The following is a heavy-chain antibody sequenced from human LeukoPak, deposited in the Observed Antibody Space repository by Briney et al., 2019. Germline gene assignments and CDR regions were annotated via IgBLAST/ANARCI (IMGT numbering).Heavy chain of an antibody. CDR3: ARYAILGAAFFDY. J-gene: IGHJ4*02. D-gene: IGHD1-26*01. V-gene: IGHV4-4*08. CDR1: GGSISSYY. Sequence: PSETLSLTCTVSGGSISSYYWSWIRQPPGKGLEWIGYIYSSGGTNYNPSLKSRVTISVDTSKNQFSLKLTSVTAADTAVYYCARYAILGAAFFDYWGQGTLVTVSS. CDR2: IYSSGGT.